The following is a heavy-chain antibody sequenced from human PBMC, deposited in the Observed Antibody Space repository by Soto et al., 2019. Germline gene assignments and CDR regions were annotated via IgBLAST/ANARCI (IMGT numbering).Heavy chain of an antibody. CDR3: VHSKVAGRKDHYFGY. D-gene: IGHD6-19*01. Sequence: QITLKESGPTLVKPTQTLTLTCTFSGFSLTTSGVGVGWIRQPPGKALEWLELIYWDDDKRYSPSLQSRLTTTSDTPKNQVGLTLTNMDPVDTATYYCVHSKVAGRKDHYFGYWGQGTLVTVSS. CDR2: IYWDDDK. V-gene: IGHV2-5*02. J-gene: IGHJ4*02. CDR1: GFSLTTSGVG.